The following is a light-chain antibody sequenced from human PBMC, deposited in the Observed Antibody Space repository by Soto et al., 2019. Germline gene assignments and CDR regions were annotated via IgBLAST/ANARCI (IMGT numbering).Light chain of an antibody. CDR3: QQYSDWPPEYT. Sequence: EILMTQSPATLSVSPGEGATLSCRASQSVGSKLAWYQQKPGQAPRLLIFGVSTRANGVPARFSGSGSGTDFSLTISSLESEDFAVYYCQQYSDWPPEYTFCQGTKLEIK. CDR2: GVS. V-gene: IGKV3-15*01. J-gene: IGKJ2*01. CDR1: QSVGSK.